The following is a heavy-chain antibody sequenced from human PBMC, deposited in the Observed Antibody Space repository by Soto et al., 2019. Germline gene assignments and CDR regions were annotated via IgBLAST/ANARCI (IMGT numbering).Heavy chain of an antibody. CDR2: IYPGDSDT. Sequence: GESLKISCKGSGYSFTSYWIGWVRQMPGKGLEWMGIIYPGDSDTRYSPSFQGQVTISADKSISTAYLQWSSLKASDTAMYYCARQAEDTAMVTGPDHWGQGTLVTVSS. J-gene: IGHJ4*02. CDR1: GYSFTSYW. V-gene: IGHV5-51*01. D-gene: IGHD5-18*01. CDR3: ARQAEDTAMVTGPDH.